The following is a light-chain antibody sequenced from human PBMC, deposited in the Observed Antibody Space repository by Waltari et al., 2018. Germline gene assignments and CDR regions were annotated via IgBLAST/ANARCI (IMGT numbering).Light chain of an antibody. CDR3: YQHSSGYS. V-gene: IGKV3-11*01. J-gene: IGKJ2*03. Sequence: VILTQSPATLSLSPGERATLSCRASQSVSSYLAWYQQKPGQAPRLIIYGSSSRATGIPDRFSGSGSGTAFTLTISSLEPEDVGVYHCYQHSSGYSFGQGTKVEIK. CDR2: GSS. CDR1: QSVSSY.